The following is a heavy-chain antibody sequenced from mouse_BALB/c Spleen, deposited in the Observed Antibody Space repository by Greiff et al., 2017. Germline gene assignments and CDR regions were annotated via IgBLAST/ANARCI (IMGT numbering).Heavy chain of an antibody. Sequence: EVKLVESGGGLVKPGGSLKLSCAASGFTFSSYAMSWVRQTPEKRLEWVASISSGGSTYYPDSVKGRFTISRDNARNILYLQMSSLRSEDTAMYYCARGSHYNYFDYWGQGTTLTVSS. CDR2: ISSGGST. J-gene: IGHJ2*01. CDR1: GFTFSSYA. CDR3: ARGSHYNYFDY. V-gene: IGHV5-6-5*01. D-gene: IGHD1-2*01.